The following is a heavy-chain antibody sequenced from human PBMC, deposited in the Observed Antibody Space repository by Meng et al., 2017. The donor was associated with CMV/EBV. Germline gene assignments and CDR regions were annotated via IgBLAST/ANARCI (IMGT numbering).Heavy chain of an antibody. D-gene: IGHD2-2*01. J-gene: IGHJ5*02. CDR2: IYPGDSDT. CDR1: GYSFTSYW. CDR3: ARSDCSSTSCYWFDP. Sequence: KVSCKGSGYSFTSYWIGWVRQMPGKGLEWMGIIYPGDSDTRYSPSFQGQVTISADKSISTAYLQWSSLKASDTAMYYCARSDCSSTSCYWFDPWGQGTLVTVPQ. V-gene: IGHV5-51*01.